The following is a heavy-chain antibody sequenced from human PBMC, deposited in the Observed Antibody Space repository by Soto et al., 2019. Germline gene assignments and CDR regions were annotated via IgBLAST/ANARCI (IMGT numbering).Heavy chain of an antibody. V-gene: IGHV4-31*03. J-gene: IGHJ6*02. CDR3: ARGPGYCSSTSCYNYYGMDV. CDR2: MFYSGST. CDR1: GGSISRGGYY. Sequence: SETLSLTCTVSGGSISRGGYYWNWIRQHPGKGLEWIGYMFYSGSTYYNPSLKSRVTISMDTSKNQFSLKLSSVTAADTAVYYCARGPGYCSSTSCYNYYGMDVWGQGTTVTVSS. D-gene: IGHD2-2*02.